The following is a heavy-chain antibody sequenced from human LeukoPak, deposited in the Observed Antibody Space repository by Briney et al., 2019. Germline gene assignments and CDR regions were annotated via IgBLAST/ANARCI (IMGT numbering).Heavy chain of an antibody. CDR1: GFTFSSYG. V-gene: IGHV3-30*18. Sequence: GGSLRLSCAASGFTFSSYGMHWVRQAPGKGLESVAVISSDGSNKFYADSVKGRFTISRDNSKNTLYLQMDSLRPADTAVYYCAKDHDIVVVTAHYYFDYWGQGTLVTVSS. D-gene: IGHD2-21*02. J-gene: IGHJ4*02. CDR2: ISSDGSNK. CDR3: AKDHDIVVVTAHYYFDY.